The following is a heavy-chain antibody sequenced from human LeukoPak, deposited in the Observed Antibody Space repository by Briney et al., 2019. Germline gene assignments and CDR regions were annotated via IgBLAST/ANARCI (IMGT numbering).Heavy chain of an antibody. D-gene: IGHD3-3*01. J-gene: IGHJ4*02. V-gene: IGHV3-21*01. CDR3: ARDSVEWLLYRYYFDY. CDR1: GFTFSSYS. CDR2: ISSSSSYI. Sequence: KPGGSLRLSCAASGFTFSSYSMNWVRQAPGKGLEWVSSISSSSSYIYYADSVKGRFTTSRDNAKNSLYLQMNSLRAEDTAVYYCARDSVEWLLYRYYFDYWGQGTLVTVSS.